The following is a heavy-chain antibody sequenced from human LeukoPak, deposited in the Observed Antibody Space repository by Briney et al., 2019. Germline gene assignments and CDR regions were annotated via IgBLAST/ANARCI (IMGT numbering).Heavy chain of an antibody. CDR1: GFTFSSYA. CDR2: ISGSGGST. V-gene: IGHV3-23*01. D-gene: IGHD5-12*01. J-gene: IGHJ4*02. CDR3: AKRVRYSGYGRIDY. Sequence: GGSLRLSCAASGFTFSSYAMSWVRQAPGKWLEWVSAISGSGGSTYYADSVKGRFTISRDNSKNTLYLQMNSLRAEDTAVYYCAKRVRYSGYGRIDYWGQGPLVTVSS.